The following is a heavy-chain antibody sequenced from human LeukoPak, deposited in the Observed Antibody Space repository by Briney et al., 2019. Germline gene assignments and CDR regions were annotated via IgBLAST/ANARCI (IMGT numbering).Heavy chain of an antibody. J-gene: IGHJ4*02. CDR3: ARAPGDTAMTYYFDY. CDR1: GGSISSYY. CDR2: IYTSGST. V-gene: IGHV4-4*09. D-gene: IGHD5-18*01. Sequence: SETLSLTCTVSGGSISSYYWSWIRQPPGKGLEWIGYIYTSGSTNYNPSLKSRVTISVDASKNQFSLKLSSVTAADTAVYYCARAPGDTAMTYYFDYWGQGTLVTVSS.